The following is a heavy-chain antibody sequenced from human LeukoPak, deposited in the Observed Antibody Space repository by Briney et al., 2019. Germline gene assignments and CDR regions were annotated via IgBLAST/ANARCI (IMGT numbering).Heavy chain of an antibody. J-gene: IGHJ4*02. Sequence: GGSLRLSCTASGFTFGDYAMSWFRQAPGKGLEWVGFIRSKAYGGTTEYAASVKGRFTISRDDSKSIAYLQMNSLKTEETAVYYCTRDYDFWSGYSNLSFDYWGQGTLVTVSS. V-gene: IGHV3-49*03. D-gene: IGHD3-3*01. CDR2: IRSKAYGGTT. CDR1: GFTFGDYA. CDR3: TRDYDFWSGYSNLSFDY.